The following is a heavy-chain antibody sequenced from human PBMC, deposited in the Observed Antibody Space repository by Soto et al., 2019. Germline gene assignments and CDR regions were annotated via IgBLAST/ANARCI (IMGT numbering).Heavy chain of an antibody. V-gene: IGHV4-31*02. D-gene: IGHD3-22*01. Sequence: TMCLTRPVAGCSSSSGGYYWSWIRPNPGKGLECIGYIYYSGSTYYNPSLKSRVTISVDTSKNQFSLKLSSVTAADTAVYYCARAKSSGERGYYYYGMDDWGQATTVTGSS. CDR3: ARAKSSGERGYYYYGMDD. J-gene: IGHJ6*02. CDR2: IYYSGST. CDR1: GCSSSSGGYY.